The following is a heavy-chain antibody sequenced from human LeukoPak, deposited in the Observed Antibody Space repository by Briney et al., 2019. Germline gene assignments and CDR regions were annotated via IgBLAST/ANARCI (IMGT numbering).Heavy chain of an antibody. D-gene: IGHD2-2*02. Sequence: GGSLRLSCVASGFTFSSYAMHWVRQAPGKGLEWVAVISYDGSNKYYADSVKGRFTISRDNSKNTLYLQMNSLRAEDTAVYYCARDYCSSTSCYTGYLFDYWGQGTLVTVSS. CDR1: GFTFSSYA. V-gene: IGHV3-30-3*01. CDR2: ISYDGSNK. CDR3: ARDYCSSTSCYTGYLFDY. J-gene: IGHJ4*02.